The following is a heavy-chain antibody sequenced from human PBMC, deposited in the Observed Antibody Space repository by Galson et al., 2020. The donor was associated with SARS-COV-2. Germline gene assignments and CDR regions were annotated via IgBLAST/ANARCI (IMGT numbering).Heavy chain of an antibody. J-gene: IGHJ4*02. CDR3: ARHTYYYDSSGYPPPYDY. V-gene: IGHV5-51*01. CDR1: GYSFTSYW. CDR2: IYAGDSDT. D-gene: IGHD3-22*01. Sequence: GESLKISCQGSGYSFTSYWIGWVRQMPGKGLEWMGIIYAGDSDTRYSPSFQGQVTISADKSIITAYLQWSSLKASDTAIYYCARHTYYYDSSGYPPPYDYGGQGTLVTVSS.